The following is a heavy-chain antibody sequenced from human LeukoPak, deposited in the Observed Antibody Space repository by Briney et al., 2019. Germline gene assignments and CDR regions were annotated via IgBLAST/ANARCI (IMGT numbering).Heavy chain of an antibody. CDR1: GGSISSYY. J-gene: IGHJ4*02. CDR3: AREGDSSGYYYIDY. CDR2: IYTSGST. Sequence: SETLSLTCTVSGGSISSYYWSWIRQPAGKGLEWIGRIYTSGSTNYNPSLKSRVTMSVDTSKNQFSLKLSPVTAADTAVYYCAREGDSSGYYYIDYWGQGTLVTVSS. V-gene: IGHV4-4*07. D-gene: IGHD3-22*01.